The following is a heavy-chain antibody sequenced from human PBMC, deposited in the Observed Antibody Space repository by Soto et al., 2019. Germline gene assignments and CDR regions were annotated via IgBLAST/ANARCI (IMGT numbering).Heavy chain of an antibody. Sequence: EHLVEFGGGLVQPGGSLTLTCAASGFTINNYWVNWVRQAPGKGLEWVAHINMDGTVTNYVDSVRGRFTISRDNAKNSLFLQMNSLRAEDAAVYYCARMLTTADNLWGQGTLVTVSS. CDR2: INMDGTVT. J-gene: IGHJ4*02. D-gene: IGHD6-25*01. CDR3: ARMLTTADNL. CDR1: GFTINNYW. V-gene: IGHV3-7*01.